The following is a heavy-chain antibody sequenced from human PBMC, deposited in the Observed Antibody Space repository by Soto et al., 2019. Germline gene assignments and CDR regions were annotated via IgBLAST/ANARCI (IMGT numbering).Heavy chain of an antibody. CDR3: AKKRIGGYCSTNRCYVLQH. J-gene: IGHJ1*01. Sequence: QVLLVESGGGVVQPGGPLTLSCEASGFNFGYYGMHWVRQVPGKGLEWVAIISYDGKDRYYTDSVKGRFTISRDNSKNTLYLQMNSLKPEDTAVHYCAKKRIGGYCSTNRCYVLQHWGQGTLVTVSS. V-gene: IGHV3-30*18. CDR1: GFNFGYYG. D-gene: IGHD2-2*01. CDR2: ISYDGKDR.